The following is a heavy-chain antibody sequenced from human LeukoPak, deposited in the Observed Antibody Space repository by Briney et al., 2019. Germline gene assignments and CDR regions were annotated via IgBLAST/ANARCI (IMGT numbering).Heavy chain of an antibody. CDR1: GFTFSSYW. Sequence: HSGGSLRLSCAASGFTFSSYWMHWVRQAPGKGLVWVSRINSDGSSTSYADSVKGRFTISRDIAKNTLYLQMNSLRAEDTAVYYCARAQMGAPTDYWGQETLVTVSS. J-gene: IGHJ4*02. V-gene: IGHV3-74*01. CDR2: INSDGSST. CDR3: ARAQMGAPTDY. D-gene: IGHD1-26*01.